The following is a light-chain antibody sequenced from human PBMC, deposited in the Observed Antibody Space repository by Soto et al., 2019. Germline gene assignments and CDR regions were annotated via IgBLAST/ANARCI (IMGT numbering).Light chain of an antibody. CDR1: QSVNGNY. Sequence: ETVLTQSPGTLSLSPGERATLSCRASQSVNGNYLAWYQQKPGQAPRLLIYGTSSRATGIPDRFSGSGSGTDFTLTTSRLEPEDFAVYYCQQCGSLPGTFGQGTKVDIK. CDR3: QQCGSLPGT. CDR2: GTS. V-gene: IGKV3-20*01. J-gene: IGKJ1*01.